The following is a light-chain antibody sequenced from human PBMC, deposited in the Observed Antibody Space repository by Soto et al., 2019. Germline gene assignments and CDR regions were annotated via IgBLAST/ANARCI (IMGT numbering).Light chain of an antibody. V-gene: IGLV2-8*01. J-gene: IGLJ2*01. CDR1: NSDIGNYNF. CDR2: EVN. CDR3: SSYGGSNNLL. Sequence: QSVLTQPPSASGSPGQSVAISCTGTNSDIGNYNFVSWYQQHPGKAPKLMIYEVNKRPSGVPDRFSGSKSGNTASLTVSGLQPEDEADYYCSSYGGSNNLLFGGGTKLTVL.